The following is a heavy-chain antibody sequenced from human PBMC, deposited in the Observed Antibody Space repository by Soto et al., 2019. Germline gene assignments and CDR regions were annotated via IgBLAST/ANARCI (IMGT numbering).Heavy chain of an antibody. D-gene: IGHD6-13*01. CDR1: GFTFSSYA. Sequence: QVQLVESGGGVVQPGRSLRLSCAASGFTFSSYAMHWVRQAPGKGLEWVAVISYDGSNKYYADSVKGRFTISRDNSKNTLYLQMNSLRAEDTAVYYCARSSSWTNYYYYGMD. CDR2: ISYDGSNK. V-gene: IGHV3-30-3*01. CDR3: ARSSSWTNYYYYGMD. J-gene: IGHJ6*01.